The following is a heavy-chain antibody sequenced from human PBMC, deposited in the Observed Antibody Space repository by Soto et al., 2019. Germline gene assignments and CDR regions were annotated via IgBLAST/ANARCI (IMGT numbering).Heavy chain of an antibody. CDR3: ARDEDGLDS. V-gene: IGHV4-59*01. CDR2: IYYSGST. J-gene: IGHJ4*02. CDR1: GGSISSYY. Sequence: QVQLQESGPGLVKPSETLSLTCTVSGGSISSYYWSWIRQPPGKGLEWIGYIYYSGSTNYNPSLKSRVTISVDTSKNQFSLKLSSVTAADTAVYYCARDEDGLDSWGQGTLVTVSS.